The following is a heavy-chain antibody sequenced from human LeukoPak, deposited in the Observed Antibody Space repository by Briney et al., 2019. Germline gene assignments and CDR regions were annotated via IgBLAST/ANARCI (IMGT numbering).Heavy chain of an antibody. CDR3: ARAVVGATNYYYYYMDV. J-gene: IGHJ6*03. CDR2: INPNSGGT. V-gene: IGHV1-2*02. CDR1: RYIITTYG. D-gene: IGHD1-26*01. Sequence: GASVKVSCKASRYIITTYGITWVRQAPGQGLEWMGWINPNSGGTNYAQKFQGRVTMTRDTSVSTAYMELSRLRSDDTAVYYCARAVVGATNYYYYYMDVWGKGTTVTVSS.